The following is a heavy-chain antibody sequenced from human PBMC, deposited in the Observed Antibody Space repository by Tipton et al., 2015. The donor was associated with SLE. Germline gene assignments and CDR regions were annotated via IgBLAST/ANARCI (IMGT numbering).Heavy chain of an antibody. J-gene: IGHJ6*02. V-gene: IGHV1-69*01. CDR2: IIPIFGTA. Sequence: QLVQSGAEVKKPGSSVKVSCKASGGTFTSYALSWVRQAPGQGLEWMGGIIPIFGTANYAQKFQGRVTITADEFTSTAYMELSSLRSEDTAVYYCARRVGGYYGMDVWGQGTTVTVSS. CDR1: GGTFTSYA. CDR3: ARRVGGYYGMDV. D-gene: IGHD2-2*01.